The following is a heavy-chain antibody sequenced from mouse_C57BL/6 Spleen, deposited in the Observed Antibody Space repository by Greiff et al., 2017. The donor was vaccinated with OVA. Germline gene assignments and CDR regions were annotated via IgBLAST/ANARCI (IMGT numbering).Heavy chain of an antibody. J-gene: IGHJ2*01. V-gene: IGHV5-6*01. D-gene: IGHD1-1*01. Sequence: EVQLLQSGGDLVKPGASLKLSCAASGFTFSSYGMSWVRQTPDQRLEWIATISRGGSYSYYVDSVKGQFTISRDNAKNNLYLQMSSLKAEDTARYDWARLSTVEAFDNWGQGTTLTVSS. CDR1: GFTFSSYG. CDR3: ARLSTVEAFDN. CDR2: ISRGGSYS.